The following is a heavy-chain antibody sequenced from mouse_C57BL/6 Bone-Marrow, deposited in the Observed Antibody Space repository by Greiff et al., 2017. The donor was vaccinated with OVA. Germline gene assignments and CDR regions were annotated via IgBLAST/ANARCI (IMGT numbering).Heavy chain of an antibody. CDR3: ARWGTTVVADY. D-gene: IGHD1-1*01. CDR1: GFTFSDYG. Sequence: EVKLMESGGGLVKPGGSLKLSCAASGFTFSDYGMHWVRQAPEKGLEWVAYISSGSSTIYYADTVKGRFTISRDNAKNTLFLQMTSLRSEDTAMYYCARWGTTVVADYWGQGTTLTVSS. J-gene: IGHJ2*01. CDR2: ISSGSSTI. V-gene: IGHV5-17*01.